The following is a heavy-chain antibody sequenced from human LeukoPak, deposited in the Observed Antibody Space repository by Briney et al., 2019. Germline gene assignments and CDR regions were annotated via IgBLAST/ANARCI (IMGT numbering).Heavy chain of an antibody. D-gene: IGHD1-1*01. CDR1: GFTFSSNA. CDR3: ARCPRDNCRRGFDY. Sequence: GGSLRLSCTPSGFTFSSNAMTWVRQAPGEGLEWVSSINDRGTNTYYTDSVRGRFTISRDNSKNRLFLQMNSLRAEDTAFYYCARCPRDNCRRGFDYWGQGALVTVSS. CDR2: INDRGTNT. V-gene: IGHV3-23*01. J-gene: IGHJ4*02.